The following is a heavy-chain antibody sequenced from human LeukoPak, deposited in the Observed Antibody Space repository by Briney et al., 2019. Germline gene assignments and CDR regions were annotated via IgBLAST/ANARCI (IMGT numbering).Heavy chain of an antibody. J-gene: IGHJ5*02. CDR2: ISAYNGNT. V-gene: IGHV1-18*01. CDR1: GYTFTSYG. Sequence: ASVKVSCKASGYTFTSYGISWVRQAPGQGLEWMGWISAYNGNTNYAQKLQGRVTMTTDTSTSTAYMELRSLRSDDTAVYYCARDGGYLVSSWCAENWFDPWGQGTLVTVSS. D-gene: IGHD6-13*01. CDR3: ARDGGYLVSSWCAENWFDP.